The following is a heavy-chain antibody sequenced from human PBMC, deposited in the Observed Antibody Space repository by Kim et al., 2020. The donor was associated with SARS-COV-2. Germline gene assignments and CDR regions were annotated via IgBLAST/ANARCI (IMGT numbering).Heavy chain of an antibody. V-gene: IGHV3-7*01. J-gene: IGHJ4*02. CDR2: IKQDGSET. D-gene: IGHD1-26*01. Sequence: GGSLRLSCTASGFAFSSYWMTWIRQVPGKGLEWVANIKQDGSETYYVDSVKGRFTISRNNAQNSLYLQMNSLRGDDMAVYYCGGGARHDYWGQGTLVTVSS. CDR3: GGGARHDY. CDR1: GFAFSSYW.